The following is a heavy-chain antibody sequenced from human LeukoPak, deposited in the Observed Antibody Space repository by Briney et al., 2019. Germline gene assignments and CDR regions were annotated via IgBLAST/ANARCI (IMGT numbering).Heavy chain of an antibody. V-gene: IGHV3-48*04. CDR3: ARLRRYSYGYGDY. Sequence: GSLRLSCAASGFTFSSYSMNWVRQAPGKGLEWVSYISSSGNTIDYADSVKGRFTISRDNAKNSLYLQMVSLRAEDTAVYYCARLRRYSYGYGDYWGQGTLVTVSS. CDR1: GFTFSSYS. D-gene: IGHD5-18*01. CDR2: ISSSGNTI. J-gene: IGHJ4*02.